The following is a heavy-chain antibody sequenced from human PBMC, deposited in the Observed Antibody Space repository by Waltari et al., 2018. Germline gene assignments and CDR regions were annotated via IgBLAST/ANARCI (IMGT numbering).Heavy chain of an antibody. J-gene: IGHJ4*02. CDR2: ISYDGNIK. CDR1: GFTFNRPS. CDR3: ARDSGYSVAWSVGDY. D-gene: IGHD6-19*01. Sequence: QVQLVESGGGVVQPGRSLIVSCAASGFTFNRPSTPWVHQAPGKGLEWVSVISYDGNIKYYAGSVKGRFTISRDNSKNTLYLQMNDLRSDDTAVYFCARDSGYSVAWSVGDYWGQGTLVTVSS. V-gene: IGHV3-30-3*01.